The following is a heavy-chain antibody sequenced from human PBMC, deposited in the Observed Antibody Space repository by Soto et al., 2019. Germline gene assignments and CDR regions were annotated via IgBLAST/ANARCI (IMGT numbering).Heavy chain of an antibody. D-gene: IGHD2-8*01. Sequence: QVQLQQWGAGLLKPSETLSLTCAVYGGSFSGYYXXWIRQPPGKGLEWIGEINHSGSTNYNPSLKXXXXISXXXXXXXXXXXXXXXXXXXXXVYXXARGGGKRTASWGQGTLVTVSS. CDR2: INHSGST. V-gene: IGHV4-34*01. CDR1: GGSFSGYY. CDR3: ARGGGKRTAS. J-gene: IGHJ5*02.